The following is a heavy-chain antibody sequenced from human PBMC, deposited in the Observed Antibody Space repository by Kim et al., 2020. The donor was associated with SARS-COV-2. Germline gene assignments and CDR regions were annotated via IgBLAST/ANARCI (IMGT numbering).Heavy chain of an antibody. V-gene: IGHV3-49*04. D-gene: IGHD3-22*01. J-gene: IGHJ4*02. Sequence: GGSLRLSCTASGFTFGDYAMSWVRQAPGKGLEWVGFIRSKAYGGTTEYAASVKGRFTISRDDSKSIAYLQMNSLKTEDTAVYYCTRAHYYDSSGYYGNDYWGQGTLVTVSS. CDR3: TRAHYYDSSGYYGNDY. CDR1: GFTFGDYA. CDR2: IRSKAYGGTT.